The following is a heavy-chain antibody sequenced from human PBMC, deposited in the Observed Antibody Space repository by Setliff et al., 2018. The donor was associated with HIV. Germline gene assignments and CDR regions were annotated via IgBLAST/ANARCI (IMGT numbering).Heavy chain of an antibody. J-gene: IGHJ4*02. V-gene: IGHV4-39*02. Sequence: SETLSLTCSVSGGSISSSTYYWGWSREPPGKGLEWIGDIFYTGNTYYNPSLKSRVAISVDTSKNHFSLKLSSVTAADTAVFYCARVPFTTGFDYWGQGILVPSPQ. CDR3: ARVPFTTGFDY. D-gene: IGHD3-3*01. CDR2: IFYTGNT. CDR1: GGSISSSTYY.